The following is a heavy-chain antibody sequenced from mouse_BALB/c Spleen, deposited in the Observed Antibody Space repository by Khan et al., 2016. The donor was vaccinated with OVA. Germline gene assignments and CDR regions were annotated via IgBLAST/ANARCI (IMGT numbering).Heavy chain of an antibody. V-gene: IGHV3-2*02. Sequence: VKLVESGPGLVKPSQSLSLTCTVTGYSITSDYAWNWIRQFPGNKLEWMGFISYSGNTKYNPSLKSLISITRDTSKNQFFLQLNSVTTEDTATYYGARVYGGDFDYWGQGTTLTVSS. CDR2: ISYSGNT. J-gene: IGHJ2*01. D-gene: IGHD1-1*01. CDR1: GYSITSDYA. CDR3: ARVYGGDFDY.